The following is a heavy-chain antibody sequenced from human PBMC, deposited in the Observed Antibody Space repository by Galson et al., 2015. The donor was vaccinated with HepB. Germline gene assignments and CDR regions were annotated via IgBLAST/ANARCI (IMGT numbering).Heavy chain of an antibody. Sequence: SVKVSCKASGYTFTSYAMHWVRQAPGQRLEWMGWINAGNGNTKYSQKFQGRVTITRDTSASTAYMELSSLRSEDTAVYYCARDPPALRLGYYGEVGWFDPWGQGTLVTVSS. CDR1: GYTFTSYA. CDR3: ARDPPALRLGYYGEVGWFDP. CDR2: INAGNGNT. V-gene: IGHV1-3*01. D-gene: IGHD4-17*01. J-gene: IGHJ5*02.